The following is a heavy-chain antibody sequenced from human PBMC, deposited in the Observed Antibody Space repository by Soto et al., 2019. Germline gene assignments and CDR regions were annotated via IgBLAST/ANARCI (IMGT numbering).Heavy chain of an antibody. D-gene: IGHD2-2*01. CDR1: GFTFSSYA. Sequence: EVQLLESGGGLVQPGGSLRLSCAASGFTFSSYAMRWVRQAPGKGLEWVSAISGSGGSTYYVDSVKGRFTISRDNSKNTLYLQMNSLRAEDTAVYYCAKDIVVVPAARDYWGQGTLVTVSS. CDR3: AKDIVVVPAARDY. V-gene: IGHV3-23*01. CDR2: ISGSGGST. J-gene: IGHJ4*02.